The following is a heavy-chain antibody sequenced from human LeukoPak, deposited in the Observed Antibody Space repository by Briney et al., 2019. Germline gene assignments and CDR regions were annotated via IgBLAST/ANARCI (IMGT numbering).Heavy chain of an antibody. V-gene: IGHV4-39*01. CDR1: GGSISSSSYY. CDR3: ARSEVGYYDSSGYPLAVDAFDI. CDR2: IYYSGST. D-gene: IGHD3-22*01. Sequence: SETLSLTCTVSGGSISSSSYYWGWIRQPPGKGLEWIGSIYYSGSTYYNPSLKSRVTISVDTSKNQFSLKLSSVTAADTAVYYCARSEVGYYDSSGYPLAVDAFDIWGQGTMVTASS. J-gene: IGHJ3*02.